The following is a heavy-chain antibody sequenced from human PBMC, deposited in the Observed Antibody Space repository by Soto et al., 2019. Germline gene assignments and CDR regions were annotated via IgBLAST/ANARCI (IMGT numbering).Heavy chain of an antibody. J-gene: IGHJ6*02. CDR1: GGSISSSSYY. Sequence: KTSETLSLTCTVSGGSISSSSYYWGWIRQPPGKGLEWIGSIYYSGSTYYNPSLKSRVTISVDTSKNQFSLKLSSVTAADTAVYYCARLHGSGIYYKAYYYYGMDVWGQGTTVTVSS. V-gene: IGHV4-39*01. CDR2: IYYSGST. D-gene: IGHD3-10*01. CDR3: ARLHGSGIYYKAYYYYGMDV.